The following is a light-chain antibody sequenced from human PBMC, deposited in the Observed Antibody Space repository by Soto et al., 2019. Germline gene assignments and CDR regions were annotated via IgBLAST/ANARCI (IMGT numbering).Light chain of an antibody. J-gene: IGLJ2*01. CDR1: SSDVGGYNY. Sequence: QSVLTQPRSVSGSPGQSVTISCTGTSSDVGGYNYVSWYQQHPGKAPKLMIYDDSKRPSGVPDRFSGSKSGNTASLTISGLQAEDEADYYCCSYAGSYTVLFGGGTKLTVL. CDR2: DDS. CDR3: CSYAGSYTVL. V-gene: IGLV2-11*01.